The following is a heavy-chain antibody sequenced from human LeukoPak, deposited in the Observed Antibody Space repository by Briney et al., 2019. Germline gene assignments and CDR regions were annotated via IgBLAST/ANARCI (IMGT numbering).Heavy chain of an antibody. Sequence: GGSLRLTCAASGFTFSSYGMSWVRQAPGKGLEWVSAISGSGGSTYYADSVKGRFTISRDNAKNSLYLQMNSLRAEDTAVYYCAELGITMIGGVWGKGTTVTISS. CDR2: ISGSGGST. D-gene: IGHD3-10*02. CDR3: AELGITMIGGV. J-gene: IGHJ6*04. CDR1: GFTFSSYG. V-gene: IGHV3-23*01.